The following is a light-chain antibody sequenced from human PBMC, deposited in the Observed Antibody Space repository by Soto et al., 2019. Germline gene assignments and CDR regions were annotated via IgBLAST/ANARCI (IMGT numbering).Light chain of an antibody. V-gene: IGKV3-15*01. CDR1: QSVRSN. J-gene: IGKJ1*01. CDR3: QHYNNWPPWT. Sequence: EFVMTQSPATLSVSPGERVTLSCRASQSVRSNLAWYQQKPGQSPRLLIYGASTRATGIPARFSGSGSGTEFTLIISSLQSEDFAVYYCQHYNNWPPWTFGQGTKVDI. CDR2: GAS.